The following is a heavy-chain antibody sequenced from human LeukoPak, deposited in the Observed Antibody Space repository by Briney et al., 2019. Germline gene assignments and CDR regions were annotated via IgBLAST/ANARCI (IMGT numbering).Heavy chain of an antibody. J-gene: IGHJ5*02. CDR2: IYTSGST. V-gene: IGHV4-4*07. CDR3: ARETRTYTPSSKFDP. CDR1: GGSFSSYY. Sequence: SETLSLTCTVSGGSFSSYYWSWIRQPAGKGLEWIGRIYTSGSTNYSPSLKSRVTMSVDTSKNQFSLKLSSVTAADTAVYYCARETRTYTPSSKFDPWGQGTLVTVSS. D-gene: IGHD2-2*02.